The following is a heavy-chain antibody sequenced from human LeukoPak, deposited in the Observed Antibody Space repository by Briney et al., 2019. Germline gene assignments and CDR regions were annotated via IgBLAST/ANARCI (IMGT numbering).Heavy chain of an antibody. CDR1: GFTFSNYA. CDR3: ATGILTGYSGYSDH. Sequence: GGSLRLSCAASGFTFSNYAMSWVRQAPGKGLEWVSAIGGSGDSTYYADSVKGRFTISRDNSKNTLYLQMNSLRAEDTAVYYCATGILTGYSGYSDHWGQGTLVTVSS. CDR2: IGGSGDST. D-gene: IGHD3-9*01. V-gene: IGHV3-23*01. J-gene: IGHJ4*02.